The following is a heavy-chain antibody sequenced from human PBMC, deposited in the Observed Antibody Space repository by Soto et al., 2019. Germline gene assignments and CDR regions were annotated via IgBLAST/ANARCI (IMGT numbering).Heavy chain of an antibody. Sequence: GESLKISCKGSGYSFTSYWIGWVRQMPGKGLEWMGIIYPGDSDTRYSPSFQGQVTISADKSISTAYLQWSSLKASDTAMYYCATRVYSSSSLYYYYGMDVWGQGTTVTVSS. CDR3: ATRVYSSSSLYYYYGMDV. CDR2: IYPGDSDT. V-gene: IGHV5-51*01. D-gene: IGHD6-6*01. J-gene: IGHJ6*02. CDR1: GYSFTSYW.